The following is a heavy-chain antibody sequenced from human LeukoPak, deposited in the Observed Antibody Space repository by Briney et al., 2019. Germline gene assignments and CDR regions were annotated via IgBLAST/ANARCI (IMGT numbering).Heavy chain of an antibody. J-gene: IGHJ3*02. D-gene: IGHD3-22*01. CDR1: GGSISSGGYY. Sequence: PSETLSLTCTVSGGSISSGGYYWSWIRQPPGKGLEWIGYIYHSGSTNYNPSLKSRVTISVDTSKNQFSLKLSSVTAADTAVYYCARWRAVDSSGYDFANDAFDIWGQGTMVTVSS. CDR2: IYHSGST. CDR3: ARWRAVDSSGYDFANDAFDI. V-gene: IGHV4-30-2*01.